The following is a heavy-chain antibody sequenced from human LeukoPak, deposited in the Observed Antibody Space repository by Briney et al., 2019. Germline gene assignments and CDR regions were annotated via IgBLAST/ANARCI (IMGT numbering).Heavy chain of an antibody. CDR2: IIPIFGTA. CDR1: GYTFTSYY. D-gene: IGHD2-2*01. V-gene: IGHV1-69*05. CDR3: ARLSRTNYYYMDV. J-gene: IGHJ6*03. Sequence: SVKVSCKASGYTFTSYYMHWVRQAPGQGLEWMGGIIPIFGTANYAQKFQGRVTITTDESTSTAYMELSSLRSEDTAVYYCARLSRTNYYYMDVWGKGTTVTVSS.